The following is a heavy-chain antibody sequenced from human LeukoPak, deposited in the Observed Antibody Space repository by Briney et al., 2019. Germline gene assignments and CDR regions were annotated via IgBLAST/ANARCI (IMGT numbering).Heavy chain of an antibody. V-gene: IGHV4-34*01. CDR1: GGSFSGYY. J-gene: IGHJ6*03. CDR2: INHSGST. Sequence: SETLSLTCAVYGGSFSGYYWSWIRQPPGKGLEWIGEINHSGSTNYNPSLKSRVTISVDTSKNQFSLKLSSVTAADTAVYYCARDRDYYGSGAHYYMDVWGKGTTVTVSS. CDR3: ARDRDYYGSGAHYYMDV. D-gene: IGHD3-10*01.